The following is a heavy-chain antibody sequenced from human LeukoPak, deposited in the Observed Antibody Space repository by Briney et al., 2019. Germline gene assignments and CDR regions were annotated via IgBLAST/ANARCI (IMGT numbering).Heavy chain of an antibody. Sequence: PGGSLRLSCAASGFTFSSYAMHWVRQAPGKGLEYVSGISTNGGSTNYANSVKGRFTISRDNSKNTLYLQMGSLRAEDMAVYCCARDHGSGSYSDYWGQGTLVTVPS. CDR3: ARDHGSGSYSDY. CDR2: ISTNGGST. CDR1: GFTFSSYA. D-gene: IGHD1-26*01. V-gene: IGHV3-64*01. J-gene: IGHJ4*02.